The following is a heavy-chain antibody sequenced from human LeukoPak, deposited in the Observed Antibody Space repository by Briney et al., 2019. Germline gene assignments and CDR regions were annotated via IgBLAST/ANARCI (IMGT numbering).Heavy chain of an antibody. CDR1: GFTFSSYW. J-gene: IGHJ4*02. D-gene: IGHD1-26*01. CDR2: ISSDGSST. V-gene: IGHV3-74*01. Sequence: PGGSLRLSCAAFGFTFSSYWMHWVRQAPGQGLVWVSRISSDGSSTSYAASVKGRFTISRDNAKNTLYLQMNSLRAEDTAIYYCAGTLSGSYYVGDYWGQGTLVTVSS. CDR3: AGTLSGSYYVGDY.